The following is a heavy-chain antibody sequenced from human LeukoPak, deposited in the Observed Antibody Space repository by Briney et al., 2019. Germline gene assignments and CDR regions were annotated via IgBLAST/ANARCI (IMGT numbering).Heavy chain of an antibody. CDR1: GGSISSGGYS. D-gene: IGHD3-22*01. CDR2: IYHSETT. V-gene: IGHV4-30-2*01. Sequence: SETLSLTCAVSGGSISSGGYSWSWIRQPPGKGLEWIGYIYHSETTYYNPSLQSRVTISVNRSKNQFSLKLTSVTAADTAVYYCARSRTAYYRYFDSWGQGTLVTVSS. CDR3: ARSRTAYYRYFDS. J-gene: IGHJ4*02.